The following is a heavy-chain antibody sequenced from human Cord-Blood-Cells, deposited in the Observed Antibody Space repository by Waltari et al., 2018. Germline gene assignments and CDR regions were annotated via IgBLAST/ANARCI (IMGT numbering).Heavy chain of an antibody. CDR3: ARLPGIAAAGYDY. CDR1: GGSFSGYY. J-gene: IGHJ4*02. CDR2: INHSGST. D-gene: IGHD6-13*01. Sequence: QVQLQQWGAGLLKPSETLSLTCAVYGGSFSGYYWSWIRQPPGKGLEWIGEINHSGSTNYNPSLKIRVTISVDTSKNQFSLKLSSVTAADTAVYYCARLPGIAAAGYDYWGQGTLVTVSS. V-gene: IGHV4-34*01.